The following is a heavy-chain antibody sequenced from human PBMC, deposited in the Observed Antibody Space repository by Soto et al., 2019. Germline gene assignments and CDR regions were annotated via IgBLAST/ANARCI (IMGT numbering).Heavy chain of an antibody. V-gene: IGHV2-5*02. D-gene: IGHD2-2*01. J-gene: IGHJ5*02. CDR3: AHRQDIVVVPAAQRGWFDP. Sequence: GLDLEWLALIYWDDDKRYSPSLKSRLTITKDTSKNQVVLTMTNMDPVDTATYYCAHRQDIVVVPAAQRGWFDPWGQGTLVTVSS. CDR2: IYWDDDK.